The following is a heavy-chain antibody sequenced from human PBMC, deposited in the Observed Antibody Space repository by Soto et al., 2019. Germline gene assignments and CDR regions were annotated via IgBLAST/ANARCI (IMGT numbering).Heavy chain of an antibody. D-gene: IGHD2-21*02. CDR1: GYTFTSYG. CDR3: GRRGGWVTRDD. CDR2: ISAYNGNT. J-gene: IGHJ4*02. V-gene: IGHV1-18*01. Sequence: QVHLVQSGAEVKKPGASVKVSCKASGYTFTSYGISWVRQAPGQGLEWMGWISAYNGNTNYAQKLQGRVTVTTATSMSTAYLDLRRLRCDDTDVYCCGRRGGWVTRDDWGQGALVTVS.